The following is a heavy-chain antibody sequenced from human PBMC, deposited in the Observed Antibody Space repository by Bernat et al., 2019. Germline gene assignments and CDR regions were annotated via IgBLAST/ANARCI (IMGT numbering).Heavy chain of an antibody. D-gene: IGHD1-26*01. CDR1: GGSFSGYY. V-gene: IGHV4-34*01. J-gene: IGHJ4*02. CDR3: ARGRVGVTGYYFDY. Sequence: QVQLQQWGAGLLKPSETLSLTCAVYGGSFSGYYWSWIRQPPGKGLEWIGEINHSGSTNYNPSLKSRVTISVDTSKNQFSLKLSSVTASDTAVYYCARGRVGVTGYYFDYWGQGTLVTVSS. CDR2: INHSGST.